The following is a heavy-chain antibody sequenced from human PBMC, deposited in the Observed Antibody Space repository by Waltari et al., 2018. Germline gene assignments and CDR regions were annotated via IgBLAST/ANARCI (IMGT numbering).Heavy chain of an antibody. Sequence: QVQLMESGPGLVLPSETLSLTCNVPGGSITSDYWSWFRQPPGKGLEWVSYFHHSGTTNDDPSLRSRVSIWGDTSKTQLSLKLNYVTAADTAVYYCARGHSTGWYLSHWGRGALVTVSS. J-gene: IGHJ1*01. CDR2: FHHSGTT. D-gene: IGHD6-19*01. CDR3: ARGHSTGWYLSH. V-gene: IGHV4-59*01. CDR1: GGSITSDY.